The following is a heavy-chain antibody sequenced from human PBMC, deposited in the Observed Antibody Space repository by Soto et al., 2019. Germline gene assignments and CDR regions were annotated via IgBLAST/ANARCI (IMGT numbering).Heavy chain of an antibody. CDR3: ATRSDGYNTGFDY. J-gene: IGHJ4*02. CDR1: GGSISSGGYY. D-gene: IGHD5-12*01. V-gene: IGHV4-31*03. Sequence: QVQLQESGPGLVKPSQTLSLTCTFSGGSISSGGYYWSWIRQHPGKGLEWIGYIYYSGSTYYNPNLKSRVTRSVDTSKNQFSLKLSSVTAADTAVYYCATRSDGYNTGFDYWGQGTLVTVS. CDR2: IYYSGST.